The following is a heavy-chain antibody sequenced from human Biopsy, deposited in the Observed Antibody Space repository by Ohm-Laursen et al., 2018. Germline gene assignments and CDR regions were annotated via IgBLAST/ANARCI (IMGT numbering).Heavy chain of an antibody. CDR1: GYTLTALS. D-gene: IGHD1-1*01. CDR3: AADINVWNVNY. V-gene: IGHV1-24*01. Sequence: EASVKVSCKVSGYTLTALSMHWVRQAPGRGLEWMGGFASENGKTIYAQKFQGRITMTEDTSTDTAYMELSSLRSEDTAVYYCAADINVWNVNYWGQGTQVTVSS. J-gene: IGHJ4*02. CDR2: FASENGKT.